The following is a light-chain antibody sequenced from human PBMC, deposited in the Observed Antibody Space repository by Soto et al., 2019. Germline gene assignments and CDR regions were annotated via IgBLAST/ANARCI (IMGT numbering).Light chain of an antibody. Sequence: QSALTQPRSVSGSPGQSVTISCTGSSSDVGGHNFVSWYQQHPGKAPKLMIYDVSERPSGVPDRFSGSKSGNTASLTISGLQAEDEADYYCGTWDSSLSAGVFGGGTKLTVL. V-gene: IGLV2-11*01. CDR3: GTWDSSLSAGV. J-gene: IGLJ3*02. CDR1: SSDVGGHNF. CDR2: DVS.